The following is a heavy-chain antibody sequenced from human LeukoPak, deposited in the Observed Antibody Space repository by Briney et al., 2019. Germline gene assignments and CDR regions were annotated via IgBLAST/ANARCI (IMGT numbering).Heavy chain of an antibody. Sequence: GGSLRLSCTASGFSFSGHWMHWARQLPGKGLVGVSRISPTGSTTSYADSVKGRFTVSRDNAKNTLYLQVNNLRAEDTAVYYCARGPNSNWSGLDFWGQGTLLTVSS. D-gene: IGHD6-6*01. CDR2: ISPTGSTT. V-gene: IGHV3-74*01. CDR3: ARGPNSNWSGLDF. J-gene: IGHJ4*02. CDR1: GFSFSGHW.